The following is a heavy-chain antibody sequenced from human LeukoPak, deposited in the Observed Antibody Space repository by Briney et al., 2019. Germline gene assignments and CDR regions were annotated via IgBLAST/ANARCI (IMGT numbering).Heavy chain of an antibody. CDR3: AKDRASYYYGSGSLDY. Sequence: GGSLRLSCAASGFTFSSYGMHWVRQAPGKGLGWVAVIWYDGSNKYYADSVKGRFTISRDNSKNTLYLQMNSLRAEDTAVYYCAKDRASYYYGSGSLDYWGQGTLVTVSS. J-gene: IGHJ4*02. CDR1: GFTFSSYG. V-gene: IGHV3-33*06. CDR2: IWYDGSNK. D-gene: IGHD3-10*01.